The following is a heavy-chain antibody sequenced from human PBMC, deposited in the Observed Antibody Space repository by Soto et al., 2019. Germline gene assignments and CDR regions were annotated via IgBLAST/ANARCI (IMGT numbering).Heavy chain of an antibody. CDR1: GFTFSSYG. CDR2: IWYDGSNK. J-gene: IGHJ6*02. Sequence: QVQLVESGGGVVQPGRSLRLSCAASGFTFSSYGMHWVRQAPGKGLEWVAVIWYDGSNKYYADSVKGRFTISRDNSKNTLYLQMNSLRAEDTAVYYCARAGGGDTVTTHGPFGYYYYDMDVWGQGTTVTVSS. V-gene: IGHV3-33*01. D-gene: IGHD4-17*01. CDR3: ARAGGGDTVTTHGPFGYYYYDMDV.